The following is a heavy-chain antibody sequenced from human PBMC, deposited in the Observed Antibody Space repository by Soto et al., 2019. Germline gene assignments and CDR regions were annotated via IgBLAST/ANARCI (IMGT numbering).Heavy chain of an antibody. CDR2: ISYDGSNK. CDR3: AKDQAVGNWFDP. J-gene: IGHJ5*02. CDR1: GFTFSSYG. V-gene: IGHV3-30*18. Sequence: QVQLVESGGGVVQPGRSLRLSCAASGFTFSSYGMHWVRQAPGKGLEWVAVISYDGSNKYYADSVKGRFTISRDNSRNTLYLQMNSLRAEDTAVYYCAKDQAVGNWFDPWGQGTLVTVSS.